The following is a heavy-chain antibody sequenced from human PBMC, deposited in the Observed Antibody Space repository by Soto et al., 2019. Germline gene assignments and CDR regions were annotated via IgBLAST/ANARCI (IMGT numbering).Heavy chain of an antibody. CDR2: IYWDDDK. Sequence: GSGPTLVNPTQTLTLTCTFSGFSLSTSGVGVGWIRQPPGKALEWLALIYWDDDKRYSPSLKSRLTITKDTSKNQVVLTMTNMDPVDTATYYCADAPGDIVVVPAAPGWFDPWGQGTLVTVSS. CDR3: ADAPGDIVVVPAAPGWFDP. D-gene: IGHD2-2*01. J-gene: IGHJ5*02. V-gene: IGHV2-5*02. CDR1: GFSLSTSGVG.